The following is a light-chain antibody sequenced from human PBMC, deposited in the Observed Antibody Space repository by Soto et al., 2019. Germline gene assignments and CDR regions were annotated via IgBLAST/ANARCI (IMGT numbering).Light chain of an antibody. Sequence: IVLTQSPGPLSLSPGARATLSCRASQSVSSSYLAWYQQTPGQAPRLLIYGASSRATGIPDRFTVSGSGTAFTLSMRRLEPEDFAVYYCQQYGSSPWTFGQGTKVEIK. V-gene: IGKV3-20*01. CDR1: QSVSSSY. CDR3: QQYGSSPWT. J-gene: IGKJ1*01. CDR2: GAS.